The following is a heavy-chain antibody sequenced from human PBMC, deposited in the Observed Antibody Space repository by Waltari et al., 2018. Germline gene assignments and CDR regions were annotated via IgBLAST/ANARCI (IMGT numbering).Heavy chain of an antibody. CDR2: INPSGTT. Sequence: QMQLQQWGAGLLKPSETLSLTCAVYGGSLSGSSWSWIRQPPGKGLEWIGEINPSGTTNFKPSLQSRVTISVDTSKNHFSLNLTSVTAADTAMYYCAREKGSGWYWFDLWGRGTLVTVSS. D-gene: IGHD6-19*01. CDR1: GGSLSGSS. V-gene: IGHV4-34*02. J-gene: IGHJ2*01. CDR3: AREKGSGWYWFDL.